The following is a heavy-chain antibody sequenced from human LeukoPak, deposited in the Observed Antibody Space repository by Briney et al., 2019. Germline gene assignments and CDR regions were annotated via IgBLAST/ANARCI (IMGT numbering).Heavy chain of an antibody. J-gene: IGHJ4*02. Sequence: PGGSLRLSCAASGFTFSSYGMHWVRQAPGKGLEWVAFIRYDGSNKYYADSVKGRFTISRDSSKYTLYLQMNSLRVEDTAVYYCAKEAGSVVVVAATPGVWGQGTLVTVSS. CDR1: GFTFSSYG. CDR2: IRYDGSNK. D-gene: IGHD2-15*01. CDR3: AKEAGSVVVVAATPGV. V-gene: IGHV3-30*02.